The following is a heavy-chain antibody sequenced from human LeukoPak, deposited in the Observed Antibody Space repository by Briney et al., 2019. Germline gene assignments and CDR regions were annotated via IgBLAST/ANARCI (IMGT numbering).Heavy chain of an antibody. CDR3: ARGGGLDV. CDR2: INHNGDVN. CDR1: GFTFSSYW. Sequence: GGSLRLSCAASGFTFSSYWMNWARQAPGKGLEWVASINHNGDVNYYVDSVKGRFTISRDNAKNSLYLQMSNLRAEDTAVYFCARGGGLDVWGQGATVTVSS. D-gene: IGHD3-16*01. V-gene: IGHV3-7*03. J-gene: IGHJ6*02.